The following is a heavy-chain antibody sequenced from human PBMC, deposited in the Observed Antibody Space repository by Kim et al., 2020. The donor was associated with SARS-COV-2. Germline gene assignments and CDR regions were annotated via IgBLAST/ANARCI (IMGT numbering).Heavy chain of an antibody. J-gene: IGHJ3*02. Sequence: GGSLRLSCAASGFTFSSYAMSWVRQAPGKGLEWVSAITGSGGSTYYADSVKGRFTISRDNSKNTLYLQMNSLRPEDTALYYCARVGISITIFAHDAFDIWGHGTACTFSS. D-gene: IGHD3-3*01. CDR3: ARVGISITIFAHDAFDI. CDR1: GFTFSSYA. CDR2: ITGSGGST. V-gene: IGHV3-23*01.